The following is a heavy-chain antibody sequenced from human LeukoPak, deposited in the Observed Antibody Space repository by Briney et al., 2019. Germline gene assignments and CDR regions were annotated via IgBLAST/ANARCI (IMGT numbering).Heavy chain of an antibody. CDR2: INPSGGST. V-gene: IGHV1-46*01. CDR3: ARLFGPIFGVVVNYFDY. CDR1: GYTFTSYY. Sequence: ASVKVSCKASGYTFTSYYIHWVRQAPGQGLEWMGIINPSGGSTSYAQKFQGRVTMTRDTSTSTVYMELSSLRSEDTAVYYCARLFGPIFGVVVNYFDYWGQGTLVTVSS. D-gene: IGHD3-3*01. J-gene: IGHJ4*02.